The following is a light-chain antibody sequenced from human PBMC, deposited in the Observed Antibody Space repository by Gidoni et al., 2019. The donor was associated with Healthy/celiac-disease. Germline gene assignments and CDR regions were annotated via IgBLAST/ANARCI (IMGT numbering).Light chain of an antibody. CDR2: GAS. CDR1: QSVSSN. Sequence: EIVMTQSPATLSVSPGERATLSCRASQSVSSNLAWYQQKPGQAPRLLIYGASTRATGIPARFSGSGSGTEFTLTISSLQSEDFAVYYCQQYNNWGITFXXXTRLEIK. V-gene: IGKV3-15*01. J-gene: IGKJ5*01. CDR3: QQYNNWGIT.